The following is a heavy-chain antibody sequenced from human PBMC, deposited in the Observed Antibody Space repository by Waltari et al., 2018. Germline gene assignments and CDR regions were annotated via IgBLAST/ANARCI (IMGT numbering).Heavy chain of an antibody. Sequence: QVQLVQSGAEMKKPGSSVKVSCRASGGPFSTYVGSWVRQAPGQGLEWMGGIIPVFGPPTYAQKFQGRVTFTADESTSTVYMELSSLRSEDTAVYYCARVEYSYGPYCFDSWGQGTPVTVSS. J-gene: IGHJ4*02. CDR2: IIPVFGPP. CDR3: ARVEYSYGPYCFDS. V-gene: IGHV1-69*01. D-gene: IGHD5-18*01. CDR1: GGPFSTYV.